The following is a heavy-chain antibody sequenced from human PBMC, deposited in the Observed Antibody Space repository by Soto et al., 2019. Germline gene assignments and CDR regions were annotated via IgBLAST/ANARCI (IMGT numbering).Heavy chain of an antibody. CDR3: ARDPGIAAAGRVRYGMDV. J-gene: IGHJ6*02. CDR2: ISAYNGNT. CDR1: GYTFTSYG. V-gene: IGHV1-18*01. Sequence: QVQLVQSGAEVKKPGASVKVSCKASGYTFTSYGISWVRQAPGEGLEWMGWISAYNGNTNYAHKLQGRVTMTTDTATSTAYMELRSLRSDDTAVYYCARDPGIAAAGRVRYGMDVWGQGTTVTVSS. D-gene: IGHD6-13*01.